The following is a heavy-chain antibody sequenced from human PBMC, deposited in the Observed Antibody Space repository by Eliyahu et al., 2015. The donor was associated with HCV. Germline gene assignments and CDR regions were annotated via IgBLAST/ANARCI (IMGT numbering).Heavy chain of an antibody. V-gene: IGHV1-3*01. D-gene: IGHD3-3*01. CDR1: GYTFTSYT. CDR3: ADKLPLSGYYHDDAFDI. J-gene: IGHJ3*02. Sequence: QVQLVQSGAEVKKPGASVKVSCKASGYTFTSYTMHWVRQAPGXRLEWMGWINAGNGNTMYSQKFQGRVTLTRDTSASTGYMELSSLRSEDTAVYYCADKLPLSGYYHDDAFDIWGQGTMVTVSS. CDR2: INAGNGNT.